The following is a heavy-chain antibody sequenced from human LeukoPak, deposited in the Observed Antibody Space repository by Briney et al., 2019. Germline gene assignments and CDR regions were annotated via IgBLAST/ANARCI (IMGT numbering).Heavy chain of an antibody. CDR3: ARSTFRSAFDI. V-gene: IGHV4-59*08. CDR2: IYYSGST. J-gene: IGHJ3*02. Sequence: SETLSLTCTVSGGSISSYYWSWIRQPPGKGLEWIGYIYYSGSTNYNPSLKSRVTISVDTSKNQFSLKLSSVTAADTAVYYCARSTFRSAFDIWGQGTMVTVSS. D-gene: IGHD1-1*01. CDR1: GGSISSYY.